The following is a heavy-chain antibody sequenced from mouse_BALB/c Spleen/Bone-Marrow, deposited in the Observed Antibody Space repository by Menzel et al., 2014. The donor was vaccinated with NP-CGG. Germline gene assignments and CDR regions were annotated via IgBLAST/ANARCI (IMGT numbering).Heavy chain of an antibody. J-gene: IGHJ3*01. CDR2: ISNGGGST. CDR3: ARHNYDETWFAY. CDR1: GFTFSDYY. V-gene: IGHV5-12*02. D-gene: IGHD2-4*01. Sequence: EVKLMESGGGLVQPGGSLKLSCATSGFTFSDYYMYWVRQTPEKRLEWVAYISNGGGSTYYPDTVKGRFTISRDNAKNTLYLQMSRLKSEDTAMYYCARHNYDETWFAYWGQGTLGTVSA.